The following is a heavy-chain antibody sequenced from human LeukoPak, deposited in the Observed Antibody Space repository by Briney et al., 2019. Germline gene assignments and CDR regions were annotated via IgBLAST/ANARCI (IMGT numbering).Heavy chain of an antibody. CDR1: GGSFSGYY. J-gene: IGHJ4*02. D-gene: IGHD3-9*01. CDR3: ARHFPSSYFDWHSPYYFDY. Sequence: SETLSLTCAVYGGSFSGYYWSWIRQPPGKGLEWIGYIYYSGSTNYNPSLKSRATISVDTSKNQFSLKLSSVTAADTAVYYCARHFPSSYFDWHSPYYFDYWGQGTLVTVSS. V-gene: IGHV4-59*08. CDR2: IYYSGST.